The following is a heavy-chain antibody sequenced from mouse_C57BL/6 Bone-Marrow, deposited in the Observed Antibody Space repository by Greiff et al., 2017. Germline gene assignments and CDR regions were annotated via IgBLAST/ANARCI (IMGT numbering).Heavy chain of an antibody. D-gene: IGHD2-3*01. CDR2: ICGGGST. V-gene: IGHV2-9*01. CDR1: GFSFTSYC. J-gene: IGHJ1*03. CDR3: AKDGDTYWYVDV. Sequence: VKLMESGPGLVAPSPCLSISCTVSGFSFTSYCVDWVRQTPGKGLEWLGVICGGGSTNYNSALMSRLTISKDNSNGQVFLKMNSLQADDTAIYYCAKDGDTYWYVDVWGTGTTVTVSS.